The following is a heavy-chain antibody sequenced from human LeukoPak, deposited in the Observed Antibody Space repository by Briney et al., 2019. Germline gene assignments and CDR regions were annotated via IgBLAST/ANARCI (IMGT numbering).Heavy chain of an antibody. J-gene: IGHJ4*02. Sequence: SVKVSCKASGGTFSSYAISWVRQAPGQGLEWMGGIIPIFGTANYAQKFQGRVTITADESTSTAYMELSSLRSEDTAVYYCARGGSYLGYFDYWGQGTLVTVSS. D-gene: IGHD1-26*01. V-gene: IGHV1-69*13. CDR2: IIPIFGTA. CDR3: ARGGSYLGYFDY. CDR1: GGTFSSYA.